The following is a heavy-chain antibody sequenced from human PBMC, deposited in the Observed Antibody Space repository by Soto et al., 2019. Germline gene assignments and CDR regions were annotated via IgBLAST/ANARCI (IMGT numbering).Heavy chain of an antibody. D-gene: IGHD2-15*01. CDR2: IYYSGST. CDR1: GCTISSGDYY. J-gene: IGHJ6*04. CDR3: ASRREGYCSGGSCYPSYQGYYGMDV. Sequence: SETLSLTCTVSGCTISSGDYYWSWIRQPPGKGLEWIGYIYYSGSTYYNPSLKNRVTISVDTSKNQFSLKLSSVTAADTAVYYCASRREGYCSGGSCYPSYQGYYGMDVWGKGTTVTVSS. V-gene: IGHV4-30-4*01.